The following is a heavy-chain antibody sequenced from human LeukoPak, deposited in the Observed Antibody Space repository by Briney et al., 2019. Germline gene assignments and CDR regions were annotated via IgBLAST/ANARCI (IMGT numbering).Heavy chain of an antibody. V-gene: IGHV1-2*02. Sequence: GASVKVSCKASGYTFTGYYMHWVRQAPGQGLEWTGWINPNSGGTNYAQKFQGRVTMTRDTSISTAYMELSRLRSDDTAVYYRARVEPIFGSRMDVWGQGTTVTVSS. CDR1: GYTFTGYY. D-gene: IGHD3-3*01. CDR2: INPNSGGT. J-gene: IGHJ6*02. CDR3: ARVEPIFGSRMDV.